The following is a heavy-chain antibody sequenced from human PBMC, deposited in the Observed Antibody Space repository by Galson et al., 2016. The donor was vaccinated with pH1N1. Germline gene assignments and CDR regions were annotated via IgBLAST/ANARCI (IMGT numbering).Heavy chain of an antibody. D-gene: IGHD4-17*01. CDR1: GYTLTSYY. CDR2: INPSGGST. CDR3: ARTVTPLGAAFDI. Sequence: SVKVSCKASGYTLTSYYMHWVRQAPGQGLEWMGIINPSGGSTSYAQKFQGRVTMTRDTSTSTVYMELSSLRSEDTAVYYCARTVTPLGAAFDIWGQGTMVTVSS. V-gene: IGHV1-46*01. J-gene: IGHJ3*02.